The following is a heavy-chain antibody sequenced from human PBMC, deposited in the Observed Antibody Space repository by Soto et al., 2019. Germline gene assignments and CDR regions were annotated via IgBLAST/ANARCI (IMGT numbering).Heavy chain of an antibody. J-gene: IGHJ4*02. Sequence: SETLSLTCTVSGGSISSSSYYWGWIRQPPGKGLEWIGSIYYSGSTYYNPSLKSRVTISVDTSKNQFSLKLSSVTAADTAVYYCARSPRITIFGVVISPPFDYWGQGTLVTVSS. CDR1: GGSISSSSYY. D-gene: IGHD3-3*01. CDR2: IYYSGST. CDR3: ARSPRITIFGVVISPPFDY. V-gene: IGHV4-39*01.